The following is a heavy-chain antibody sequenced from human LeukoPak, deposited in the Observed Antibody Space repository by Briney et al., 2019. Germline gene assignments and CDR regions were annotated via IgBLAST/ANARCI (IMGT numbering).Heavy chain of an antibody. Sequence: SETLSLTCAVYGGSFSGYYWGWIRQPPGKGLEWIGSIYYSGSTYYNPPLKSRVTISVDTSKNQFSLKLSSVTAADTAVFYCARHWTDSSGYYPFDYWGQGTLVTVSS. CDR3: ARHWTDSSGYYPFDY. CDR2: IYYSGST. V-gene: IGHV4-39*01. CDR1: GGSFSGYY. J-gene: IGHJ4*02. D-gene: IGHD3-22*01.